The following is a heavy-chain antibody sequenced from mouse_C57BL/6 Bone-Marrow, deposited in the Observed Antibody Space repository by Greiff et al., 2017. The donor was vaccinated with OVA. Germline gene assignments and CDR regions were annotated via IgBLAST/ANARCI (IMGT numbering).Heavy chain of an antibody. J-gene: IGHJ4*01. CDR3: ARNDIYGSSLYSKDY. V-gene: IGHV1-59*01. CDR2: IDPSDSYT. D-gene: IGHD1-1*01. Sequence: VQLQQPGAELVRPGSSVKLSCKASGYTFTSYWMHWVKQRPGQGLEWIGVIDPSDSYTNYNQKFKGKATLTVDKSSSTAYMQLSSLTSEDAADYYCARNDIYGSSLYSKDYWGQGTAVTVSA. CDR1: GYTFTSYW.